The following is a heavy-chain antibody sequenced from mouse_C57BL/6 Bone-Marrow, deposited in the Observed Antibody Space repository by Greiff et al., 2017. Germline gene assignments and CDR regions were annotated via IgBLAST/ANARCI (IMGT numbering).Heavy chain of an antibody. Sequence: EVHLVESEGGLVQPGSSMKLSCTASGFTFSDYYMAWVRQVPEKGLEWVANINYDGSSTYYLDSLKSRFIISRDNAKNILYLQMSSLKSEDTATYYCARDRGAYDYDEDGFDYWGQGTTLTVSS. CDR2: INYDGSST. J-gene: IGHJ2*01. CDR3: ARDRGAYDYDEDGFDY. CDR1: GFTFSDYY. V-gene: IGHV5-16*01. D-gene: IGHD2-4*01.